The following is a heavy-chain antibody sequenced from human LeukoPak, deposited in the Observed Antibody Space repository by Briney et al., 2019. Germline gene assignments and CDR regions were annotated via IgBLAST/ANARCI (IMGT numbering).Heavy chain of an antibody. D-gene: IGHD6-19*01. CDR1: GDSISYFY. Sequence: SETLSLTCSVSGDSISYFYWSWIRQPPGKGLEWIGYIYYSGSTNYNPSLKSRVTISVDTSKNQFSLKLSSVTAADTAVYYCARRQSWYSSGWYPHYYMDVWGKGTTVTISS. CDR2: IYYSGST. J-gene: IGHJ6*03. V-gene: IGHV4-59*12. CDR3: ARRQSWYSSGWYPHYYMDV.